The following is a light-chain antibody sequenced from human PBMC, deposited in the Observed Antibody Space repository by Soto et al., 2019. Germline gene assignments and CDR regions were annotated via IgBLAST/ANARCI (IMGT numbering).Light chain of an antibody. CDR3: QQYSSYSAWT. CDR1: QSISKW. Sequence: DIQMTQSPSTLSASIGDRVTITCRASQSISKWLAWHQQKPGKAPKLLIYDASSLQSGVPPRFSGSGSGTEFTLTIRSLQPDDIATYYCQQYSSYSAWTFGEGTQVEIK. CDR2: DAS. J-gene: IGKJ1*01. V-gene: IGKV1-5*01.